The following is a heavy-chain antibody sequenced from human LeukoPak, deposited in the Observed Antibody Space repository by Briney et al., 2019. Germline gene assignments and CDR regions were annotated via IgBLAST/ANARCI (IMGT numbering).Heavy chain of an antibody. CDR3: TRTQGYYGMDV. CDR1: GGTFSSYA. J-gene: IGHJ6*04. V-gene: IGHV1-69*06. Sequence: ASVKVSCKASGGTFSSYAISWVRQAPGQGLEWMGGIIPIFGTANYAQKFQGRVTITADKSTSTAYMELSSLRSGDTAVYYCTRTQGYYGMDVWGKGTTVTVSS. CDR2: IIPIFGTA.